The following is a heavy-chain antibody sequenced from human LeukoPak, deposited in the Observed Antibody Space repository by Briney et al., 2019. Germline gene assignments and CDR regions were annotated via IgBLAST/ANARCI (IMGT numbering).Heavy chain of an antibody. Sequence: SETLSLTCTLPGGSISSYYWSSIRQPAGTGLEWFGRIYTSGSTNYNPSLESRVTTSVDTSKNQFSLKLSSVTAADTAVYYCARDLGARLERQAFDIWGQGTMVTVS. V-gene: IGHV4-4*07. CDR1: GGSISSYY. CDR3: ARDLGARLERQAFDI. CDR2: IYTSGST. J-gene: IGHJ3*02. D-gene: IGHD1-1*01.